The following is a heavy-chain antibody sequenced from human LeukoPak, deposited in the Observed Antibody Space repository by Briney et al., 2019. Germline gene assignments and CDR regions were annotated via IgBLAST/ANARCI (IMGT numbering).Heavy chain of an antibody. J-gene: IGHJ4*02. D-gene: IGHD3-22*01. V-gene: IGHV3-21*04. CDR1: GFTFSTYT. CDR3: ANFASVVVITFDY. Sequence: GGSLRLSCAASGFTFSTYTMNWVRQAPGKGLEWVSSISSTSTYIHYGDSVKGRFTISRDNAKNSLYLQMNSLRAEDTAVYYCANFASVVVITFDYWGQGTLVTVSS. CDR2: ISSTSTYI.